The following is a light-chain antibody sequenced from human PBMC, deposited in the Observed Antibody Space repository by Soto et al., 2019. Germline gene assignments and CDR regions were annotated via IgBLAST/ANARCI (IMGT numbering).Light chain of an antibody. V-gene: IGKV1-5*03. CDR1: QTIYRW. J-gene: IGKJ1*01. Sequence: DIQMTQSPSTLSASIGDRVTITCRASQTIYRWLAWYQQKPGKAPNLLIYKASNFPSGVPSRFSGSRSGTEFTLTISGLQPDDSALYYCQQYNRYTWTFGQGTKVEIK. CDR2: KAS. CDR3: QQYNRYTWT.